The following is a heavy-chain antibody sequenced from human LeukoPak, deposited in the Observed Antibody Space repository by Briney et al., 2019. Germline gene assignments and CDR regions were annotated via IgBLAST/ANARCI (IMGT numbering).Heavy chain of an antibody. CDR3: ARVGDLFGAHRVRGLPPDYHYMDV. D-gene: IGHD3-10*01. CDR1: RDYIRHIDYY. V-gene: IGHV4-34*01. CDR2: INHSGST. J-gene: IGHJ6*03. Sequence: SETLSLTCTVSRDYIRHIDYYWVWIRQPPGKGLEWIGEINHSGSTNYNPSLKSRVIISLDTSKNQFSLKLSSVTAADTAVYYCARVGDLFGAHRVRGLPPDYHYMDVWGKGTTVTVSS.